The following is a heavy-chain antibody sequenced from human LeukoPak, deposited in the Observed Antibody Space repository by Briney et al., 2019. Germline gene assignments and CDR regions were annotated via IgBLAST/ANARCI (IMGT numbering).Heavy chain of an antibody. Sequence: GGSLRLSCAASGFTFSDYYMSWIRQAPGKGLEWVSYISSSGSTIYYADSVKGRFTISRDNAKNSLYLQMNSLRAEDTAVYYCARDALSGSYYAYFDYWGQGTLVTVSS. V-gene: IGHV3-11*01. CDR1: GFTFSDYY. CDR3: ARDALSGSYYAYFDY. J-gene: IGHJ4*02. D-gene: IGHD1-26*01. CDR2: ISSSGSTI.